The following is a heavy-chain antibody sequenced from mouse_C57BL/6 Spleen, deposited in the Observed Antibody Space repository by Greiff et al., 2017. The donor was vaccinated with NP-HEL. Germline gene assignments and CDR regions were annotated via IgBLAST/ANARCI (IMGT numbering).Heavy chain of an antibody. V-gene: IGHV5-16*01. CDR2: INYDGSST. Sequence: EVQLVESEGGLVQPGSSMKLSCTASGFTFSDYYMAWVRQVPEKGLEWVANINYDGSSTYYLDSLKSRFIISRDNAKNILYLQMSSLKSEDTATYYCARDEGRIAYWGQGTLVTVSA. CDR3: ARDEGRIAY. J-gene: IGHJ3*01. CDR1: GFTFSDYY.